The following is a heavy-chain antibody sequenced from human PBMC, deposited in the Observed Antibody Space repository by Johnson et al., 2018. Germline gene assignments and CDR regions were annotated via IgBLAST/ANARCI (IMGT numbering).Heavy chain of an antibody. V-gene: IGHV3-9*01. CDR3: TKAGGYYVYSYYYGMDV. CDR1: GFTFDDYA. J-gene: IGHJ6*02. D-gene: IGHD4-17*01. Sequence: VQLVQSGGGLVQPGRSLRLSCAASGFTFDDYAMHWVRQAPGKGLEWVSGISWNSGSIGYADSVKGRFTISRDNSKNTLYLQINSLRAEDTAVFYCTKAGGYYVYSYYYGMDVWGQGTTVTVSS. CDR2: ISWNSGSI.